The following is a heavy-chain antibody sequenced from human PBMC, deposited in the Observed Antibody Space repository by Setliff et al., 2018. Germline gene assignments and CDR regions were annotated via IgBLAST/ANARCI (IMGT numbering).Heavy chain of an antibody. CDR3: ARVVPLGGTDR. D-gene: IGHD1-1*01. CDR2: ISHSGST. J-gene: IGHJ5*02. V-gene: IGHV4-34*01. CDR1: GGSFNVYF. Sequence: PSETLSLTCAVYGGSFNVYFWSWIRQPPGKGLEWIGEISHSGSTNYNPTLNSRVTMSVDTSKNQFSRMLTSVTAADTAIYYCARVVPLGGTDRWGQGTLVTVSS.